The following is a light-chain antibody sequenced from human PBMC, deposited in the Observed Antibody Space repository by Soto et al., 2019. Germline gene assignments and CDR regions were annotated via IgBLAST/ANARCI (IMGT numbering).Light chain of an antibody. J-gene: IGKJ2*01. CDR3: QQFRSRPPAFT. CDR1: QSISSRY. V-gene: IGKV3-20*01. CDR2: GAS. Sequence: ESMLTQSPGTLSLSPGERATLSCRASQSISSRYLTWYQHNPGQAPRLLIYGASIRATGIPDRFSGSGCGLDFNVTISRLEHEYFAVYDCQQFRSRPPAFTFGEGTKLEI.